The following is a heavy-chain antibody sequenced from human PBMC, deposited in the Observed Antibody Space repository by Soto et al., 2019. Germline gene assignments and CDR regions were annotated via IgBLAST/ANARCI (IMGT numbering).Heavy chain of an antibody. CDR1: GFTVSNDY. J-gene: IGHJ4*02. CDR2: MYSGGAT. Sequence: EVQLVESGGGLVQPGGSLRLSCAASGFTVSNDYMRWVRQAPGKGLEWVSLMYSGGATYYADSVKGRFTISRDNSKNTLYLQMNSLRAEDTAVDDCARDGTYNWVGGQGILVTVSS. D-gene: IGHD1-1*01. CDR3: ARDGTYNWV. V-gene: IGHV3-66*01.